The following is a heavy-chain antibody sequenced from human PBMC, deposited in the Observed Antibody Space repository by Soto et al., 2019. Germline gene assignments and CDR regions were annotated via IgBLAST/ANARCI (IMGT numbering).Heavy chain of an antibody. J-gene: IGHJ6*03. CDR2: ISGGGGRT. Sequence: GGSLRLSCAASGFTFSSYAITWVRQAPGKGLEWVSAISGGGGRTYYADSVKGRFTISRDNSNNTLYLQMNSLRAEDTAVYYCAKDMPAAEQYYYYYMNVWGKGTEVTVSS. CDR3: AKDMPAAEQYYYYYMNV. D-gene: IGHD6-13*01. V-gene: IGHV3-23*01. CDR1: GFTFSSYA.